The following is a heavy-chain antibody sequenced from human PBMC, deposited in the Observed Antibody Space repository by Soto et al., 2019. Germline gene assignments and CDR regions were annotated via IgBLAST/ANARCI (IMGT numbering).Heavy chain of an antibody. CDR1: GYTFTSYY. CDR2: INPSGGST. D-gene: IGHD2-8*02. J-gene: IGHJ4*02. Sequence: ASVKVSCKASGYTFTSYYMHWVRQPPGQGLEWMGIINPSGGSTSYAQKFQGRVTMTRDTSTSTVYMELSSLRSEDTAVYYCARGEGRAFVPWYYFDYWGQGTLVTVSS. CDR3: ARGEGRAFVPWYYFDY. V-gene: IGHV1-46*01.